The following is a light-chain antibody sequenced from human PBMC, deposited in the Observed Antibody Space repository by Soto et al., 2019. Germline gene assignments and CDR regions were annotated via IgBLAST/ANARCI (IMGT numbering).Light chain of an antibody. V-gene: IGKV3-11*01. CDR3: QQRGSWPLT. CDR2: DAS. CDR1: QSVSSY. Sequence: EIVLTQSPATLSLSPGERATLSCRASQSVSSYLAWYQLKPGQAPRLLIYDASNRATGIPVRFSGSGSGTDFTLRISSLEPEDFAVYYCQQRGSWPLTFCGGAKVEIK. J-gene: IGKJ4*01.